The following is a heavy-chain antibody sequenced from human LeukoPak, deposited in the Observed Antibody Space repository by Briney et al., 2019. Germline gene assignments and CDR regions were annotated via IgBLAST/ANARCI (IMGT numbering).Heavy chain of an antibody. Sequence: GGSLRLSCAASGFTFSSYAMSWVRQAPGKGLEWVSAISGSGGSTYYADSVKGRFTISRDNSKNTLYLQMNSLRAEDTAVYYCAKPPRRFLEWLLYDYWGQGTLVTVSS. CDR3: AKPPRRFLEWLLYDY. J-gene: IGHJ4*02. D-gene: IGHD3-3*01. CDR2: ISGSGGST. V-gene: IGHV3-23*01. CDR1: GFTFSSYA.